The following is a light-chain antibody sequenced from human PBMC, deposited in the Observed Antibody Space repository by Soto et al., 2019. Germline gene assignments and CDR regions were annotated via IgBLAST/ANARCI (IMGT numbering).Light chain of an antibody. J-gene: IGKJ1*01. CDR3: QQYDNYCT. CDR1: QSISNW. Sequence: ILMTQSPSTLPASLGDRVTITCRASQSISNWLAWYQQKPVKAPKLLIYDASSLQGGVPSRFTGSGSGTEFTLTITSLQPDDFATYYCQQYDNYCTFGQGTKVDIK. V-gene: IGKV1-5*01. CDR2: DAS.